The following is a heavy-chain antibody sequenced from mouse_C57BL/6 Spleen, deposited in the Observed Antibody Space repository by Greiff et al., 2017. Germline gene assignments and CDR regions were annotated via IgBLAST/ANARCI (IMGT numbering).Heavy chain of an antibody. D-gene: IGHD1-1*01. CDR2: IYPGSGST. V-gene: IGHV1-55*01. J-gene: IGHJ2*01. Sequence: VQLQQPGAELVKPGASVKMSCKASGYTFTSYWITWVKQRPGQGLEWIGDIYPGSGSTNYNEKFKSKATLTVDTSSSTAYMQLSSLTSEDSAVYYCARAYYYGPSGGDYWGQGTTLTVSS. CDR3: ARAYYYGPSGGDY. CDR1: GYTFTSYW.